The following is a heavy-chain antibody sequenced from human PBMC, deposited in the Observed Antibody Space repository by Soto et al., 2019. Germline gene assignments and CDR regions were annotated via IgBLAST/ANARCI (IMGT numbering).Heavy chain of an antibody. CDR3: VRVRDYYDSRGYSTDAFDI. Sequence: HPGGSLRLSCAASGFTFSDHYMDWVRQAPEKRLEWVGRTRNKAKSYSTAYAASVKGRFTIPRDDSRNSVYLQMDSLRTEDTAVYYCVRVRDYYDSRGYSTDAFDIWGQGSMVTVSS. CDR1: GFTFSDHY. D-gene: IGHD3-22*01. J-gene: IGHJ3*02. CDR2: TRNKAKSYST. V-gene: IGHV3-72*01.